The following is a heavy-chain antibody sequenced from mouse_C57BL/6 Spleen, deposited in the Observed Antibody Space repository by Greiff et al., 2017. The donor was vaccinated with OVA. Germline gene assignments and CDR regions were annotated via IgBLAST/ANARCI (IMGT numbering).Heavy chain of an antibody. CDR1: GFTFSSYG. Sequence: EVHLVESGGDLVKPGGSLKLSCAASGFTFSSYGMSWVRQTPDKRLEWVATISSGGSYTYYPDSVKGRFTISRDNAKNTLYLQMSSLKSEDTAMYYCARHGVITTVVATNFDYWGQGTTLTVSS. CDR2: ISSGGSYT. D-gene: IGHD1-1*01. J-gene: IGHJ2*01. CDR3: ARHGVITTVVATNFDY. V-gene: IGHV5-6*01.